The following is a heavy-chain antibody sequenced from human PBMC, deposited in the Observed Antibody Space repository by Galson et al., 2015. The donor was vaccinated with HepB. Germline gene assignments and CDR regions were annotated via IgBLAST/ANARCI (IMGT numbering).Heavy chain of an antibody. CDR3: AKDIYGGNPLRGYFDS. Sequence: SLRLSCAASGFTFDDYAMHWVRQAPGKGLEWVSGISWNSGSIGYADSVKGRFTISRDNAKNSLYLQMNSLRAEDTALYYCAKDIYGGNPLRGYFDSWRQGTLVTVSS. CDR1: GFTFDDYA. V-gene: IGHV3-9*01. CDR2: ISWNSGSI. D-gene: IGHD4-23*01. J-gene: IGHJ4*02.